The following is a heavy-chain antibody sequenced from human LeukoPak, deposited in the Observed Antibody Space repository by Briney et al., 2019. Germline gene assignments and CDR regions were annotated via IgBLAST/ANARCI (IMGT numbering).Heavy chain of an antibody. CDR1: GFTFSSYS. V-gene: IGHV3-21*01. CDR3: ARRITMVRGVDY. Sequence: PGGSLRLSRAASGFTFSSYSMNWVRQAPGKGLEWVSSSSSSSSYIYYADSVKGRFTISRDNAKNSLYLQMNSLRAEDTAVYYCARRITMVRGVDYWGQGTLVTVSS. J-gene: IGHJ4*02. CDR2: SSSSSSYI. D-gene: IGHD3-10*01.